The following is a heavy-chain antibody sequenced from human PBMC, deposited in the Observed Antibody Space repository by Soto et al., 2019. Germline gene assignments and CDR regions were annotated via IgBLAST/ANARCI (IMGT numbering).Heavy chain of an antibody. CDR3: ARDLRGYYDSSGHDAFDI. D-gene: IGHD3-22*01. CDR1: GYTFTSYA. Sequence: ASVKVSFKASGYTFTSYAMHWVRQAPGQRLEWMGWINAGNGNTKYSQKFQGRVTITRDTSASTAYMELSSLRSEDTAVYYCARDLRGYYDSSGHDAFDIWGQGTMVT. CDR2: INAGNGNT. J-gene: IGHJ3*02. V-gene: IGHV1-3*01.